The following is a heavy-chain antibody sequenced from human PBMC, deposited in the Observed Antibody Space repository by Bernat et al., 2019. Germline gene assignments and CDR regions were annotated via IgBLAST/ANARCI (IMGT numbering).Heavy chain of an antibody. CDR3: ARAIMTPWSPFDI. D-gene: IGHD3-16*01. Sequence: VQLVESGGGVVQPGRSLRLSCAASGFTFSSYAMHWVRQAPGKGLEWVSAISGSGGSTYYADSVKGRFTISRDNSKNTLYLQMNSLRAEDTAVYYCARAIMTPWSPFDIWGQGTMVTVSS. J-gene: IGHJ3*02. CDR2: ISGSGGST. V-gene: IGHV3-23*04. CDR1: GFTFSSYA.